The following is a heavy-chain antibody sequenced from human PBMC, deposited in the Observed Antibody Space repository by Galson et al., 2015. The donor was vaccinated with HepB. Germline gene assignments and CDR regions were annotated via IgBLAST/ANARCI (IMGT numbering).Heavy chain of an antibody. CDR3: TTGGDIVVVPAAMLNAFDI. D-gene: IGHD2-2*01. Sequence: SLRLSCAASGFTFSNAWMNWVRQAPGKGLEWVGRIKSKTDGGTTDYAAPVKGRFTISRDDSKNTLYLQMNSLKTEDTAVYYCTTGGDIVVVPAAMLNAFDIWGQGTMVTVSS. CDR1: GFTFSNAW. V-gene: IGHV3-15*07. CDR2: IKSKTDGGTT. J-gene: IGHJ3*02.